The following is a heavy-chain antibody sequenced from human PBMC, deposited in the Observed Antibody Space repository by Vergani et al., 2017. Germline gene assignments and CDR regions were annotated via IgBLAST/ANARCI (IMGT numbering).Heavy chain of an antibody. D-gene: IGHD4-17*01. CDR1: GFSVSDNY. J-gene: IGHJ4*02. CDR3: ARVPGDYLSIVDY. CDR2: ISSSGSTI. Sequence: VRLVDSGGGLVQPGGSLRLSCAASGFSVSDNYMSWVRQAPGKGLEWVSYISSSGSTIYYADSVKGRFTISRDNAKNSLYLQMNSLRAEDTAVYYCARVPGDYLSIVDYWGQGTLVTVSS. V-gene: IGHV3-11*04.